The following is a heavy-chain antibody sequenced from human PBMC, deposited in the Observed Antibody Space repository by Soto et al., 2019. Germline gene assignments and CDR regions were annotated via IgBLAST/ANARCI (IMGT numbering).Heavy chain of an antibody. CDR2: IYYSGST. J-gene: IGHJ5*02. CDR1: GGSISSGGYY. Sequence: SETLSLTCTVSGGSISSGGYYWSWIRQHPGKGLEWIGYIYYSGSTYYNPSLKSRVTTSVDTSKNQFSLKLSSVTAADTAVYYCARDHYTAAGYNWFDPWGQGTLVTVSS. CDR3: ARDHYTAAGYNWFDP. D-gene: IGHD6-13*01. V-gene: IGHV4-31*03.